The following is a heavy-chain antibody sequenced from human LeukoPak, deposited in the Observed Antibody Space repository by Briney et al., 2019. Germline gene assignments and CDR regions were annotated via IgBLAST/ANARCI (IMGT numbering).Heavy chain of an antibody. CDR2: IYPGDSDT. D-gene: IGHD3-22*01. CDR1: GYSFTSYW. CDR3: ARLPSKAQYYYDSSGYYGDWWFDP. V-gene: IGHV5-51*01. Sequence: GESLKISCKGSGYSFTSYWIGWVRQMPGKCLEWMGIIYPGDSDTRYSPSFQGQVTISADKSISTAYLQWSSLKASDTAMYYCARLPSKAQYYYDSSGYYGDWWFDPWGQGTLVTVSS. J-gene: IGHJ5*02.